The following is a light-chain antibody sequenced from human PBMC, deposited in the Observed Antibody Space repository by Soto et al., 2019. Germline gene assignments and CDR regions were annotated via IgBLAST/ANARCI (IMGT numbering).Light chain of an antibody. V-gene: IGKV3-20*01. CDR3: QQYSSLRT. Sequence: EIVLPQSPGTLSLSPGERTTLSCRASQSISRYLAWYQQKPGQGPRLLIYGASSRATGIPDRFSGSGSGTDFTLSISRLEPEDFAVYYCQQYSSLRTFGQGTKV. J-gene: IGKJ1*01. CDR2: GAS. CDR1: QSISRY.